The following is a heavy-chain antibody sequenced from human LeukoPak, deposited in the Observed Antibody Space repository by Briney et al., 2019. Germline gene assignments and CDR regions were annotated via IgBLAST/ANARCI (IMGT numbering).Heavy chain of an antibody. D-gene: IGHD6-19*01. V-gene: IGHV5-51*01. CDR2: IHPGDSNT. J-gene: IGHJ4*02. CDR3: ARRRGDTVAGPDY. CDR1: GYSFTSYW. Sequence: GESLKICCQGSGYSFTSYWIVWVRQMPGQGLEYMGIIHPGDSNTKSSPSFEGQVIISVDKSISTAYLQWSSLKASDSAMYYCARRRGDTVAGPDYWGQGTLVTVSS.